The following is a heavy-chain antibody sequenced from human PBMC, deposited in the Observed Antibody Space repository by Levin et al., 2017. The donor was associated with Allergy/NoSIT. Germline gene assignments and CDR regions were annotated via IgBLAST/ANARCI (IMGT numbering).Heavy chain of an antibody. CDR3: ARDDKYAFDI. CDR2: ISRDSIFI. Sequence: ASVKVSCAASGFTFSSYSLNWVRQAPGKGLEWVSYISRDSIFIDYTDSVKGRFTISRDNAKNSLYLQMNSLRAEDTAVYFCARDDKYAFDIWGQGTMVTVSS. D-gene: IGHD2-2*01. J-gene: IGHJ3*02. V-gene: IGHV3-21*05. CDR1: GFTFSSYS.